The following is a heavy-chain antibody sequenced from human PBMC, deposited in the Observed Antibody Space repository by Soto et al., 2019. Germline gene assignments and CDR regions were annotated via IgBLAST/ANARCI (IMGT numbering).Heavy chain of an antibody. J-gene: IGHJ4*02. Sequence: ASVKVSCKASGYTFTSYAMPWVRQAPGQRLEWMGWINAGNGNTKYSQKFQGRVTITRDTSASTAYMELSSLRSEDTAVYYCAKSATVPAAIDYWGQGTLVTVSS. CDR3: AKSATVPAAIDY. CDR2: INAGNGNT. D-gene: IGHD2-2*02. V-gene: IGHV1-3*01. CDR1: GYTFTSYA.